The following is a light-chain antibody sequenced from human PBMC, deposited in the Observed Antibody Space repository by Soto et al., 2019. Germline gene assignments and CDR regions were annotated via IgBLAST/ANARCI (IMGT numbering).Light chain of an antibody. CDR2: GAS. CDR3: QQYGRSPPIT. Sequence: EIVLTQSPGTLSLSPGERATLSCRASQSVSSSYLAWYQQTPGQAPRLLISGASSRATGIPDRFSGSGSGTDFTLTISRLEPEDFAVYYCQQYGRSPPITFGQGTRLEIK. CDR1: QSVSSSY. V-gene: IGKV3-20*01. J-gene: IGKJ5*01.